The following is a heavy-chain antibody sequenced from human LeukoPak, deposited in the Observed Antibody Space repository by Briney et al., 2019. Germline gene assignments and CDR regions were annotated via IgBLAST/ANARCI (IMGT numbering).Heavy chain of an antibody. D-gene: IGHD3-22*01. Sequence: PSETLSLTCTVSGGSISSGGYYRSWIRQHPGKGLEWIGYIYYSRSTYYNPSLKSRVTMSVDTSKNQFSLKLSSVTAADTAVYYCARSRDSSGRESDYWGQGTLVTVSS. CDR3: ARSRDSSGRESDY. V-gene: IGHV4-31*03. CDR2: IYYSRST. J-gene: IGHJ4*02. CDR1: GGSISSGGYY.